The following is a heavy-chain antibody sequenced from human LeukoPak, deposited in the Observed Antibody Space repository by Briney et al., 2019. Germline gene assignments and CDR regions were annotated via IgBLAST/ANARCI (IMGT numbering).Heavy chain of an antibody. J-gene: IGHJ4*02. CDR1: GFTFNSHG. CDR3: AKEMYSSGDPLDY. V-gene: IGHV3-30*02. Sequence: GGSLRLSCAASGFTFNSHGMHWVRQAPGKGLEWVAFIRYGGSNKYYADSVKGRFTISRDNSNNTLYLQMNSLRAEDTAVYYCAKEMYSSGDPLDYWGQGTLVTVSS. D-gene: IGHD1-26*01. CDR2: IRYGGSNK.